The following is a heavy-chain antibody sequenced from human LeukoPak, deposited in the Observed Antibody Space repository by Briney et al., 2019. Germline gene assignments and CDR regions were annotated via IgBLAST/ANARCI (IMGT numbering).Heavy chain of an antibody. Sequence: GASVKVSCKTSGYTFTTYYMHWVRQAPGQGLEWMGIINPTTGVTNYAQKFQGRVSMTRDTSAGTVYMELNSLRSEDTAVYYCTRDRVVPNAGPRLYNWFDPWGQGTLVTVSS. CDR3: TRDRVVPNAGPRLYNWFDP. D-gene: IGHD2-2*01. CDR2: INPTTGVT. V-gene: IGHV1-46*01. J-gene: IGHJ5*02. CDR1: GYTFTTYY.